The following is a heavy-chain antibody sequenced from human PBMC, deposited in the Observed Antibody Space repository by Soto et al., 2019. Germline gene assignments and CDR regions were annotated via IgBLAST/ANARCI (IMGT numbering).Heavy chain of an antibody. J-gene: IGHJ6*02. CDR2: TYYRSKWYN. CDR1: GDSVSTNDAT. V-gene: IGHV6-1*01. D-gene: IGHD6-19*01. CDR3: ARDPFSSGWYPYYYYYGMDV. Sequence: SQTLSLTCAISGDSVSTNDATWDWIRQSPSRGLEWLGRTYYRSKWYNDYAVSVKSRITINPDTSKNQFSLQLNSVTPEDTAVYYCARDPFSSGWYPYYYYYGMDVWGQGTTVTVSS.